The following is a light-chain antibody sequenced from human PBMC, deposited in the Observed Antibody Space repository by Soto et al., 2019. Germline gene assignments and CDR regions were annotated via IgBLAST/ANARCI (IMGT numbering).Light chain of an antibody. J-gene: IGKJ4*01. Sequence: EIVLTQSPGTLSLSPGERATLSCRASQSVSSSYLAWYQQKPGQAPRLLIYGASSRATGIPDRFSGSGSGTDFTLTISRLEPEEFAVYYCHHYDSSPLTFGGGTYVEIK. CDR2: GAS. V-gene: IGKV3-20*01. CDR1: QSVSSSY. CDR3: HHYDSSPLT.